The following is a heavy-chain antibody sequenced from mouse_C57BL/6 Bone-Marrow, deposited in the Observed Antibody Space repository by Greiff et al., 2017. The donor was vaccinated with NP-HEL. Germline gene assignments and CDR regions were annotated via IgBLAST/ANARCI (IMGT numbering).Heavy chain of an antibody. V-gene: IGHV1-69*01. CDR1: GYTFTSYW. D-gene: IGHD1-1*01. CDR3: ARWGYGSSYDWYFDV. CDR2: IDPSDSYT. J-gene: IGHJ1*03. Sequence: QVQLKQPGAELVMPGASVKLSCKASGYTFTSYWMHWVKQRPGQGLEWIGEIDPSDSYTNYNQKFKGKSTLTVDKSSSTAYMQLSSLTSEDSAVYYCARWGYGSSYDWYFDVWGTGTTVTVSS.